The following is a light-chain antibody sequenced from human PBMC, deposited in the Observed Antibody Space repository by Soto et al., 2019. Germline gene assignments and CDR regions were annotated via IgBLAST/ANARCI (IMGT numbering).Light chain of an antibody. V-gene: IGKV3-20*01. J-gene: IGKJ1*01. Sequence: EIVLTQSPCTLALSPGERATLSCRASQSVSRSYLAWYQQKPGHAPSLLIYGASSRATGIPVRLSGSGSGAEFTLTISSLQSEDFAVYYCQQYNNWRTFGQGTKVDIK. CDR1: QSVSRSY. CDR3: QQYNNWRT. CDR2: GAS.